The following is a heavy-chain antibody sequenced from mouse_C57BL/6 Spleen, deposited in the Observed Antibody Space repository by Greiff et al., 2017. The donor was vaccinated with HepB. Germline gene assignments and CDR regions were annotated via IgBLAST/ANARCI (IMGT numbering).Heavy chain of an antibody. CDR3: ARAQCALLLRSSYWYCDV. CDR2: ISYDGSN. Sequence: EVKLQESGPGLVKPSQSLSLTCSVTGYSITSGYYWNWIRQFPGNKLEWMGYISYDGSNNYNPSLKNRISITRDTSKNQFVLKLNSVTTEDTATYDCARAQCALLLRSSYWYCDVWGTGTTVTVSS. D-gene: IGHD1-1*01. CDR1: GYSITSGYY. J-gene: IGHJ1*03. V-gene: IGHV3-6*01.